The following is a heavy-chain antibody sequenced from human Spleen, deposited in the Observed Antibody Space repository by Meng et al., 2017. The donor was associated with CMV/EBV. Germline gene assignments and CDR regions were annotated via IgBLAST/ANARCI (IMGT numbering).Heavy chain of an antibody. CDR1: GASVSGGTYH. V-gene: IGHV4-61*01. J-gene: IGHJ4*02. CDR3: AKSRSSTPGVVDY. D-gene: IGHD3-10*01. Sequence: QEQLQEPGPGLVEHSETRSLTCTVSGASVSGGTYHWSWIRQPPGKELEWLGYIYDGGTTIYNPSLKSRVTILVDASKNQFSLKMRSVTTADTAVYYCAKSRSSTPGVVDYWGQGTLVTVSS. CDR2: IYDGGTT.